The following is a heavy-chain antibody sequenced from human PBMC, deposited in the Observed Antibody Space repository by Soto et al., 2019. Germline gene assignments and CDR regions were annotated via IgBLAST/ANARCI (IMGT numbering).Heavy chain of an antibody. CDR3: SILGRAAAGSAFDY. V-gene: IGHV1-2*04. CDR1: GYTFTGYY. CDR2: NNPNSGGT. J-gene: IGHJ4*02. D-gene: IGHD6-13*01. Sequence: ASVKVSCKASGYTFTGYYMHWVRQAPGQGPEWMGWNNPNSGGTNYAQEFQGWVTMTRDRSISTAYMELSRLRSDDTAVYYCSILGRAAAGSAFDYWGQGTLVTVSS.